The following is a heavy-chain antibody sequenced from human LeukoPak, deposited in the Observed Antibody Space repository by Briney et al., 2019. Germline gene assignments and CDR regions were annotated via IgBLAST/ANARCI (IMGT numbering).Heavy chain of an antibody. Sequence: PGGSLRLSCAASGFTVSSNYMSWVRQAPGKGLEWVSVIYSGGSTYYADSVKGRFTISRDNSKNTLYLQMSSLRAEDTAVYYCARVHHDYGDYYFDYWGQGTLVTVSS. V-gene: IGHV3-53*01. D-gene: IGHD4-17*01. CDR1: GFTVSSNY. CDR3: ARVHHDYGDYYFDY. J-gene: IGHJ4*02. CDR2: IYSGGST.